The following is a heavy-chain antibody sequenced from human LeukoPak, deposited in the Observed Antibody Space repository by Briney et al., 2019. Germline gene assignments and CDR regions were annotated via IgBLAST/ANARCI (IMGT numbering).Heavy chain of an antibody. Sequence: ASVTVSCKASGYTFTSYYMHWVRQAPGQGLEWMGIINPSGGSTSYAQKFQGRVTMTRDTSTSTVYMELSSLRSEDTAVYYCARDGMYGGYPVFYFDYWGQGTQVTVSS. CDR1: GYTFTSYY. D-gene: IGHD5-12*01. CDR3: ARDGMYGGYPVFYFDY. CDR2: INPSGGST. J-gene: IGHJ4*02. V-gene: IGHV1-46*01.